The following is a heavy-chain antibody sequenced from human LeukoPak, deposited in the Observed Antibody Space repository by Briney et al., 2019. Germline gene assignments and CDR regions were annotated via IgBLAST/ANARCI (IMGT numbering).Heavy chain of an antibody. CDR1: GYTFTGYY. CDR2: INPNSGGT. J-gene: IGHJ4*02. Sequence: GASVKVFCKASGYTFTGYYMHWVRQAPGQGLEWMGRINPNSGGTNYAQKFQGRVTMTRDTSISTAYMELSRLRSDDTAVYYCARAYCTNGVCYIGYWGQGTLVTVSS. CDR3: ARAYCTNGVCYIGY. D-gene: IGHD2-8*01. V-gene: IGHV1-2*06.